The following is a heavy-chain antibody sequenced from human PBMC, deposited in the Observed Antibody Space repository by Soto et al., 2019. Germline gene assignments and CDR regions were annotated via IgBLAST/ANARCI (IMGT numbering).Heavy chain of an antibody. CDR2: VYYDGVNT. CDR1: GFTFGAYG. J-gene: IGHJ4*02. CDR3: AKDRHSTSSGYVDS. D-gene: IGHD6-6*01. Sequence: QVQLVESGGGVVQSGRSLRLSCAASGFTFGAYGMHWVRQAPGKGLEWVAVVYYDGVNTYYADSVKGRFTISRVNSKNSLYLHMTTLRVEDTALSYWAKDRHSTSSGYVDSWGQGTLVTVSS. V-gene: IGHV3-33*06.